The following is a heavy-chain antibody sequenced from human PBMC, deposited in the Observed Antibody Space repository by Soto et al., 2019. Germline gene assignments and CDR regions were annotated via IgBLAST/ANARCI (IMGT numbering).Heavy chain of an antibody. CDR2: ISAYNGNT. J-gene: IGHJ3*02. CDR3: AREGGRYYDILTGYYKYAFDI. Sequence: ASVKVSCKASGYTFTSYGSSWVRQAPGQGLEWMGWISAYNGNTNYAQKLQGRVTMTTDTSTSTAYMELRSLRSDDTAVYYCAREGGRYYDILTGYYKYAFDIWGQGTMVTVSS. D-gene: IGHD3-9*01. V-gene: IGHV1-18*01. CDR1: GYTFTSYG.